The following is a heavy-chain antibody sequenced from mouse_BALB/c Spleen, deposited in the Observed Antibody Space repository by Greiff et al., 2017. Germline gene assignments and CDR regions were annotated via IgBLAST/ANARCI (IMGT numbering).Heavy chain of an antibody. CDR3: ARSGDYYGSRGWFAY. Sequence: VQLQQPGSELVRPGASVKLSCKASGYTFTSYWMHWVKQRPGQGLEWIGDINPNNGGTIYNQKFKGKATLTVDKSSSTAYMELRSLTSEDTAVYYCARSGDYYGSRGWFAYWGQGTLVTVSA. V-gene: IGHV1-53*01. D-gene: IGHD1-1*01. J-gene: IGHJ3*01. CDR2: INPNNGGT. CDR1: GYTFTSYW.